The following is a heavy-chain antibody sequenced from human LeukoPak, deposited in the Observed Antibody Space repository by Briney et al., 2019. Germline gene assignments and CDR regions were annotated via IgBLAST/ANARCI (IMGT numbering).Heavy chain of an antibody. V-gene: IGHV3-9*01. CDR2: ISWNSGTI. Sequence: PGGSLRLSCAASGFTFNDYAMHWVRQAPGKGLEWVSGISWNSGTIGYADSVKGRFTIARDNAKNSLYLHMNSLRAEDTAVYYCARGSSGYYYGYYYYYMDVWGKGTTVTISS. J-gene: IGHJ6*03. CDR1: GFTFNDYA. CDR3: ARGSSGYYYGYYYYYMDV. D-gene: IGHD3-22*01.